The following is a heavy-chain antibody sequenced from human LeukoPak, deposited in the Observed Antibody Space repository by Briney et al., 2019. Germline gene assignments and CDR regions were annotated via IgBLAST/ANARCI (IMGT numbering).Heavy chain of an antibody. Sequence: SETLSLTCTVSGGSISSGGYYWIWIRQHPGKGLEWIGYIYYSGSTYYNPSLKSRVTISVDTSKNQFSLKLSSVTAADTAVYYCARGLNTYFDYWGQGTLVTVSS. CDR1: GGSISSGGYY. D-gene: IGHD2-21*02. CDR3: ARGLNTYFDY. J-gene: IGHJ4*02. V-gene: IGHV4-31*03. CDR2: IYYSGST.